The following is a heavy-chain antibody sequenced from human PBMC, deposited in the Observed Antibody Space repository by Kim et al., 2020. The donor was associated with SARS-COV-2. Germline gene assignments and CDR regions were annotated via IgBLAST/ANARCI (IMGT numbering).Heavy chain of an antibody. CDR1: GFTFSSYA. J-gene: IGHJ4*02. CDR2: ISGSGGST. D-gene: IGHD3-16*02. Sequence: GGSLRLSCAASGFTFSSYAMSWVRQAPGKGLEWFSAISGSGGSTYYADSVKGRFTISRDNSKNTLYLQMNSLRAEDTAVYYCAKDPKITFGGVIVRGPHFDYWGQGTLVTVSS. V-gene: IGHV3-23*01. CDR3: AKDPKITFGGVIVRGPHFDY.